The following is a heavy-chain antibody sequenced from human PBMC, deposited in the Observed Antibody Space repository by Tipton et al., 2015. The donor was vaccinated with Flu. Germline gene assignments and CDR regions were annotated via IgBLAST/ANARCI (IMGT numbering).Heavy chain of an antibody. D-gene: IGHD6-13*01. J-gene: IGHJ4*02. V-gene: IGHV4-34*01. CDR1: GGSFSGYY. CDR3: AKDPPSGYSSSWYNDY. Sequence: TLSLTCAVYGGSFSGYYWSWIRQPPGKGLEWIGEINHSGSTNYNPSLKSRVTISVDTSKNQFSLKLSSVTAADTAVYYCAKDPPSGYSSSWYNDYWGQGTLVTVSS. CDR2: INHSGST.